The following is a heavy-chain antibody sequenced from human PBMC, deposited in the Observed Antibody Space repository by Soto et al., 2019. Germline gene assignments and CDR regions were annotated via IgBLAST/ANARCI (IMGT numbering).Heavy chain of an antibody. J-gene: IGHJ5*02. CDR2: ISWNSGNI. CDR1: GFSFDGYA. CDR3: VKASTYSSSQGWFDP. V-gene: IGHV3-9*01. Sequence: GGSLRLSCAASGFSFDGYAMNWVRQPPGKGLEWVSGISWNSGNIDYADSVKGRFTISRDNAKNSLYLQMNSLRAEDTALYYCVKASTYSSSQGWFDPWGQGTMVTVSS. D-gene: IGHD6-6*01.